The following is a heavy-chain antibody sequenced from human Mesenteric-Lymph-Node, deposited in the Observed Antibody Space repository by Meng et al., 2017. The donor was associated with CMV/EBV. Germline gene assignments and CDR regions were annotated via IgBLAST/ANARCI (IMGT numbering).Heavy chain of an antibody. CDR2: ISASGSSR. CDR1: GFNFLNYA. J-gene: IGHJ4*02. V-gene: IGHV3-23*01. CDR3: AKDPEGY. Sequence: EVQLWVCGGGLAQPGGSLRVSCAVSGFNFLNYAMTWVRQAPGKGLEWVSTISASGSSRYYADSVQGRFSVSRDNYKNTLYLQMNSLRAEDTAVYYCAKDPEGYWGQGTLVTVSS.